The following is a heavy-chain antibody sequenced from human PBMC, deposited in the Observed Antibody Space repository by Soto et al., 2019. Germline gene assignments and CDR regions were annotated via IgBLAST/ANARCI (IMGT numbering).Heavy chain of an antibody. CDR3: AREAPNTGWAFDS. J-gene: IGHJ3*01. CDR2: IYPGDTDT. Sequence: GESLKISCKGSGYSFTSYWIGWVRQMPEKGLEWMGIIYPGDTDTRYSPSFQGQITISANKSISTAYLQWSSLKASDTAKYNWAREAPNTGWAFDSGGQGTMV. D-gene: IGHD7-27*01. CDR1: GYSFTSYW. V-gene: IGHV5-51*01.